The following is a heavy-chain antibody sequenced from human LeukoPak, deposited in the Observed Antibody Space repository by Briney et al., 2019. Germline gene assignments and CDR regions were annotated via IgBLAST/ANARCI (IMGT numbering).Heavy chain of an antibody. V-gene: IGHV4-59*01. CDR2: IYYSGST. Sequence: SETLSLTCTVSGGSISSYYWSWIRQPPGKGLEWIGYIYYSGSTYYNPSLRSRVTISVDTSKNQFSLKLSSVTAADTAVYYCASGLRYFDLYYWGQGTLVTVSS. CDR1: GGSISSYY. D-gene: IGHD3-9*01. J-gene: IGHJ4*02. CDR3: ASGLRYFDLYY.